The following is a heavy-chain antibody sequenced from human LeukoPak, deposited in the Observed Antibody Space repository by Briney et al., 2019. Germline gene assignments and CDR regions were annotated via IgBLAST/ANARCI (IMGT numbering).Heavy chain of an antibody. J-gene: IGHJ4*02. CDR1: GYSFTSFA. Sequence: ASVRVSCKGSGYSFTSFAINWVRQAPGQGLEWMGWINTDTGNPTYAQGFTGRFLFSLDTSVNTAYLQISSLKAEDTAVYYCARDMVRGEDCWGQGTLVTVSS. CDR3: ARDMVRGEDC. CDR2: INTDTGNP. D-gene: IGHD3-10*01. V-gene: IGHV7-4-1*02.